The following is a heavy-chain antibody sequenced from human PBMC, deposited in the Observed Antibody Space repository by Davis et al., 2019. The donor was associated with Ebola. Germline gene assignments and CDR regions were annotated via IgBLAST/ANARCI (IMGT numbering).Heavy chain of an antibody. CDR3: ATSGLQSSGYYYYGMNV. CDR1: GFTFSSYS. CDR2: ISSSSSTI. V-gene: IGHV3-48*02. Sequence: PGGSLRLSCAASGFTFSSYSMNWVRQAPGKGLEWVSYISSSSSTIYYADSVKGRFTISRDNAKNSLYLQMNSLRDEDTAVYYCATSGLQSSGYYYYGMNVWGKGTTVTVSS. D-gene: IGHD1-26*01. J-gene: IGHJ6*04.